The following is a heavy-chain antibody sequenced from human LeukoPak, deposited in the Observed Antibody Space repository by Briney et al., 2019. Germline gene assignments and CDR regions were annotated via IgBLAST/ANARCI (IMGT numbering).Heavy chain of an antibody. D-gene: IGHD3-10*01. CDR1: GYTFTSYD. CDR3: ARSARITMVRGVIITLNY. CDR2: MNPNSGNT. Sequence: ASVKVSCKASGYTFTSYDINWVRQATGQGLEWMGWMNPNSGNTGYAQKFQGRVTITRDTSISTAYMELSRLRSDDTAVYYCARSARITMVRGVIITLNYWGQGTLVTVSS. J-gene: IGHJ4*02. V-gene: IGHV1-8*03.